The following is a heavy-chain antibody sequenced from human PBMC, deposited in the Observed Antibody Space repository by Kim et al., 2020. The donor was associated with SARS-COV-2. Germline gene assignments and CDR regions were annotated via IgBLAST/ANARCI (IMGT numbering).Heavy chain of an antibody. CDR3: ARDRQPYY. J-gene: IGHJ4*02. V-gene: IGHV4-34*01. Sequence: SETLSLTCAVYGGSFSGYYWSWIRQPPGKGLAWIGEINHSGSTNYNPSLKSRVIISIDTSKNQFFLQLSSVTAADAAVYYCARDRQPYYWGQGTLVTVSS. D-gene: IGHD1-1*01. CDR2: INHSGST. CDR1: GGSFSGYY.